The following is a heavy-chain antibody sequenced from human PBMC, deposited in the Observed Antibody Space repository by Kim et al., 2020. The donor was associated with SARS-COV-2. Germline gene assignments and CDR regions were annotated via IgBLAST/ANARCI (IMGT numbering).Heavy chain of an antibody. CDR3: ARWLQRVYYYYGMDV. V-gene: IGHV1-8*03. Sequence: QKFQGRVTITRNTSISTAYMELSSLRAEDTAVYYCARWLQRVYYYYGMDVWGQGTTVTVSS. D-gene: IGHD5-12*01. J-gene: IGHJ6*02.